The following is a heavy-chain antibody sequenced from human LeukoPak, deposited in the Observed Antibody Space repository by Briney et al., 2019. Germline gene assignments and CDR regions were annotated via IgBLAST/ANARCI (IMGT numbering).Heavy chain of an antibody. CDR3: IRDDPTGYSSGWYFDL. CDR1: GFTFGDYA. J-gene: IGHJ2*01. Sequence: GSLRLSCTASGFTFGDYAMSWFRQAPGKGLVWVGFIRSRRYGGTTEYAASVKGRFTISRGDSKSIAYLQMNSLITEDTAVYYCIRDDPTGYSSGWYFDLWGRGTLVTVSS. V-gene: IGHV3-49*03. CDR2: IRSRRYGGTT. D-gene: IGHD6-25*01.